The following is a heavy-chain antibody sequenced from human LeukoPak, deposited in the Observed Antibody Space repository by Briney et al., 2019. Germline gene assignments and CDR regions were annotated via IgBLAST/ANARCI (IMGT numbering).Heavy chain of an antibody. D-gene: IGHD3-22*01. CDR2: IYSGGST. Sequence: PGGSLRLSCAASGFTVSSNYMSWVRQAPGKGLEWVSVIYSGGSTYYADSVKGRFTISRDNSKNTLYLQMNSLRAEDTAVYYCARATMLRMIVVVMGYWGQGTLVTVSS. V-gene: IGHV3-53*05. CDR3: ARATMLRMIVVVMGY. CDR1: GFTVSSNY. J-gene: IGHJ4*02.